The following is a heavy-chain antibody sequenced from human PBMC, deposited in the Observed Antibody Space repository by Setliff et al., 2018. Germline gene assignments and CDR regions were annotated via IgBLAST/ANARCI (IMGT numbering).Heavy chain of an antibody. J-gene: IGHJ4*02. V-gene: IGHV4-4*02. Sequence: SETLSLTCAVSGSSITSSNWWIWVRQPPGKGLEWIGRFYISGTTTYNPPLKSRVTMSADTSKNQFSLKLSSVTAADTAVYYCARGSFPYDNSGFDYWGQGTLVTVSS. D-gene: IGHD3-22*01. CDR2: FYISGTT. CDR1: GSSITSSNW. CDR3: ARGSFPYDNSGFDY.